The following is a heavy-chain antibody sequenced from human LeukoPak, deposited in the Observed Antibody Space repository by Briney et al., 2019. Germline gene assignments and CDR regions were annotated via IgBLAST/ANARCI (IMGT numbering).Heavy chain of an antibody. D-gene: IGHD6-19*01. CDR3: ARTRGSGWDGATLDY. V-gene: IGHV3-66*01. Sequence: GGSLRLSCAATGLSVSSNYMIWVRQAPGKGLEWVSLIYSGGRTLYADSVRGRFTISRDNSQNTLFLQMNSLRGEDTAVYFCARTRGSGWDGATLDYWGQGTLVTVSS. CDR2: IYSGGRT. CDR1: GLSVSSNY. J-gene: IGHJ4*02.